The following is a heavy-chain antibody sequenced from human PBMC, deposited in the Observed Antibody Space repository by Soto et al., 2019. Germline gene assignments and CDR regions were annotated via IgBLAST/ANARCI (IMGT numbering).Heavy chain of an antibody. CDR2: INHSGST. V-gene: IGHV4-34*01. D-gene: IGHD6-13*01. Sequence: PSETLSLTCTFYGWSFSGYYWSWIRQPPGKGLEWIGEINHSGSTNYNPSLKSRVTMSVDTYTNQFSLKLMSVTAADTAIYYCKRHEGGAAADRPLDYWGQGTLVTVSS. CDR3: KRHEGGAAADRPLDY. CDR1: GWSFSGYY. J-gene: IGHJ4*02.